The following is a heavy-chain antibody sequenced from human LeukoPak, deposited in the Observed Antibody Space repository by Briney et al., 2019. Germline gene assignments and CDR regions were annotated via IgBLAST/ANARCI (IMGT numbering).Heavy chain of an antibody. CDR2: INPNSGDT. CDR3: ARGDYYGSPKVVAA. V-gene: IGHV1-2*02. J-gene: IGHJ5*02. D-gene: IGHD3-10*01. Sequence: GSVKVSCKASGYTFTDYYINWVRQAPGQGLEWIGWINPNSGDTNYAQKFQDRVTMTRDTSISTAYIELNLLRSDDTAVFYCARGDYYGSPKVVAAWGQGALVTVSS. CDR1: GYTFTDYY.